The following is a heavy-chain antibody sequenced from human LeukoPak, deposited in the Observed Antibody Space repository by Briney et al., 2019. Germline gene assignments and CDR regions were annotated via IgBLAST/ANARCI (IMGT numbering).Heavy chain of an antibody. CDR2: ISYDGSTV. J-gene: IGHJ4*02. Sequence: GRSLRLSCAASGFTFSSYGIHWVRQAPGKGLEWVALISYDGSTVYYADSVKGRFTISRDNSKNTLFLQMNSLRAEDTAVYYCAKGYPPMTTVTLPFDYWGQGTLVTVSS. V-gene: IGHV3-30*18. CDR3: AKGYPPMTTVTLPFDY. D-gene: IGHD4-17*01. CDR1: GFTFSSYG.